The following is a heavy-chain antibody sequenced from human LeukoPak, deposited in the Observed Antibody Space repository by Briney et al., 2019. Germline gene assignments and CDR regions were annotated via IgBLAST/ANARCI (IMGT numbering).Heavy chain of an antibody. J-gene: IGHJ4*02. V-gene: IGHV3-48*02. D-gene: IGHD6-13*01. CDR2: ITSSRSTI. CDR3: ASGYSSSHYRYYFDY. Sequence: GGSLRLSCAASGFTFSSYCMNWVRQAPGKGLEWVSYITSSRSTIYYADSVKGRFTISRDNAKNSLYLQMNSLRDEDTAVYYCASGYSSSHYRYYFDYWGQGTLVTVSS. CDR1: GFTFSSYC.